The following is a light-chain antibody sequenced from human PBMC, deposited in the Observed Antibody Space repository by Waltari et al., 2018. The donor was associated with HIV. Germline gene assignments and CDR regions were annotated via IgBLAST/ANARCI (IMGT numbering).Light chain of an antibody. CDR3: SSYTSSSTLV. J-gene: IGLJ1*01. CDR1: RRHVGVSIY. CDR2: DVS. Sequence: QSALTQPASASRFPGQSLTISGTATRRHVGVSIYVSWYQQYPGKAPKLMIFDVSNRPSGVSNRFSGSKSGNTASLTISGLHTEDEADYYCSSYTSSSTLVFGTGTKVTVL. V-gene: IGLV2-14*01.